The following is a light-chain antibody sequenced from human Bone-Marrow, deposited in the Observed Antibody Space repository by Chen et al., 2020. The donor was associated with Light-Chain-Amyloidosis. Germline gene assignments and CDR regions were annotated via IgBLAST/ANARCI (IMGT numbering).Light chain of an antibody. V-gene: IGLV2-14*01. J-gene: IGLJ1*01. CDR1: SSDVGGDNH. CDR2: EVT. CDR3: SSYTITNTLV. Sequence: QSALTPPASVSGSPGQSITISCPGTSSDVGGDNHVLWYQQHPDKAPKLMIYEVTNRPSWVPDRFSGSKSDNTASLTISGLQTEDEADYFCSSYTITNTLVFGSGTRVTVL.